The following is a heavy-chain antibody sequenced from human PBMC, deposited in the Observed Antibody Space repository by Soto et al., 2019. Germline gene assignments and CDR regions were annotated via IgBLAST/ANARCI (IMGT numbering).Heavy chain of an antibody. CDR3: ARATYYDFWSGYFSCYYYYMDV. CDR1: GYTFTSYD. CDR2: MNPNSGNT. D-gene: IGHD3-3*01. Sequence: QVQLVQSGAEVKKPGASVKVSCKASGYTFTSYDINWVRQATGQGLEWMGWMNPNSGNTGYAQKFPGRLTMTRNAFMSTAYLGLSSLRSEDTAVYYCARATYYDFWSGYFSCYYYYMDVWGKGTTVTVSS. J-gene: IGHJ6*03. V-gene: IGHV1-8*01.